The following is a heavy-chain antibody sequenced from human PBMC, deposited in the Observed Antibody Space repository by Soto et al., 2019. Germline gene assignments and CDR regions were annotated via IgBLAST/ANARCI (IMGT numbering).Heavy chain of an antibody. CDR3: ARMDIVATNDAFDI. CDR2: IIPILGIA. Sequence: QVQLVQSGAEVKKPGSSVKVSCKASGGTFSSYTISWVRQAPGQGLEWMGRIIPILGIANYAQKFQGRVTITADKSTSQAYMELSSLRSEDTAVYYCARMDIVATNDAFDIWGQGTMVTVSS. J-gene: IGHJ3*02. D-gene: IGHD5-12*01. CDR1: GGTFSSYT. V-gene: IGHV1-69*02.